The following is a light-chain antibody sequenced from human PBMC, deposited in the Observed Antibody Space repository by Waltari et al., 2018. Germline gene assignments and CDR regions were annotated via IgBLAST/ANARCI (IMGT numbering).Light chain of an antibody. Sequence: EIVLTQSPATLSLSPGERATLSCRTSQSVSSHLAWYQQKPGQAPRLLIYDISNRATGIPARFSGSGSGTDFTLTISSLEPEDFAVYYCQQRTNWPRTFGQGTKVEIK. J-gene: IGKJ1*01. CDR2: DIS. CDR1: QSVSSH. V-gene: IGKV3-11*01. CDR3: QQRTNWPRT.